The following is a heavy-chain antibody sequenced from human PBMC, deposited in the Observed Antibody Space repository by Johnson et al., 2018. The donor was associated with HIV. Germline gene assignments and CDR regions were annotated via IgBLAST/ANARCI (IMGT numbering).Heavy chain of an antibody. Sequence: VHLVESGGGLVKPGGSLRLSCAASGFTFSDYYMSWIRQAPGKGLEWVSGINWNGGRTGYTDSVKGRFTISRDNAKNSLYLQMNSLRGEDSALYYCARGGLGYQNIHDDFDIWGQGTMVTVSS. CDR2: INWNGGRT. J-gene: IGHJ3*02. CDR3: ARGGLGYQNIHDDFDI. V-gene: IGHV3-20*04. D-gene: IGHD2-2*01. CDR1: GFTFSDYY.